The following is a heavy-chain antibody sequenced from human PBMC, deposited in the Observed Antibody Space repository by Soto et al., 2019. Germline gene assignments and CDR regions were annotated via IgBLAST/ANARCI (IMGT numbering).Heavy chain of an antibody. CDR3: CLCLDYYYGMDV. J-gene: IGHJ6*02. CDR1: GGTFSSYA. V-gene: IGHV1-69*01. CDR2: IIPIFGTA. Sequence: QVQLVQSGAEVKKPGSSVKVSCKASGGTFSSYAISWVRQAPGQGLEWMGGIIPIFGTANYAQKFQGRVTITADESTSTAYMELSSLRSEDTAMYYCCLCLDYYYGMDVWGQGTTVTVSS.